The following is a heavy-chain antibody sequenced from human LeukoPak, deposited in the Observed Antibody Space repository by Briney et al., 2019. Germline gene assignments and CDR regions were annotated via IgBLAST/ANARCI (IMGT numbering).Heavy chain of an antibody. D-gene: IGHD1-26*01. V-gene: IGHV4-59*12. CDR2: IYYSGST. CDR1: GGSISSYY. CDR3: ARGKLGFTFDY. J-gene: IGHJ4*02. Sequence: PSETLSLTCIVSGGSISSYYWSWIRQPPGKGLEWIGYIYYSGSTNYNPSLKSRVTISVDTSKNQFSLKLSSVTAADTAVYYCARGKLGFTFDYWGQGTLVTVSS.